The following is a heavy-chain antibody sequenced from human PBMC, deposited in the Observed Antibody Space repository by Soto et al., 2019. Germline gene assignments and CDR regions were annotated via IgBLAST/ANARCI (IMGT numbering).Heavy chain of an antibody. J-gene: IGHJ4*02. CDR2: IFSSDST. V-gene: IGHV4-4*07. Sequence: QVQLQESGPGLVKSSGTLSLTCTVSGDSIRSYYCNWVRQPAGQGLEWIGRIFSSDSTNYNSSLKNRVTMSIDTSKNQISLKLSSVTAADTAVYFCARGSKTAVAAFDTWGQGTLVRVSS. CDR3: ARGSKTAVAAFDT. D-gene: IGHD2-15*01. CDR1: GDSIRSYY.